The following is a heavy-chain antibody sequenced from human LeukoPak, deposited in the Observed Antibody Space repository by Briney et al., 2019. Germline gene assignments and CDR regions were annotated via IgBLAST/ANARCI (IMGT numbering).Heavy chain of an antibody. CDR2: IIPILGIA. CDR3: ASSEVGASTTLGGRDIDY. V-gene: IGHV1-69*04. J-gene: IGHJ4*02. CDR1: GGTFSSYA. Sequence: SVKVSCKASGGTFSSYAISWVRQAPGQGLEWMGRIIPILGIANYAQKFQGRVTITADKSTSTAYMELSSLRSEDTAVYYCASSEVGASTTLGGRDIDYWGQGTLVTVSS. D-gene: IGHD1-26*01.